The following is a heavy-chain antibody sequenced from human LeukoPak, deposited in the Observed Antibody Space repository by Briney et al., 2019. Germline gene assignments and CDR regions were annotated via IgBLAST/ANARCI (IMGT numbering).Heavy chain of an antibody. J-gene: IGHJ4*02. CDR1: GGSFSGYY. V-gene: IGHV4-34*01. D-gene: IGHD5-24*01. Sequence: ETLSLTCAVYGGSFSGYYWSWIRQPPGKGLEWIGEINHSGSTNYNPSLKSRVTISVDTSKNQFSLKLSSVTAADTAVYYCARAVEMATTIDYWGQGTLVTVSS. CDR3: ARAVEMATTIDY. CDR2: INHSGST.